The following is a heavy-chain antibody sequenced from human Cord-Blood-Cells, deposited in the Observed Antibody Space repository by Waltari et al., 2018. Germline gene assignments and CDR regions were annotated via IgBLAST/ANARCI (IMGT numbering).Heavy chain of an antibody. CDR2: IWYDGSNK. D-gene: IGHD3-16*01. CDR1: GFTFSSYG. CDR3: ARVGFGGLSMYGMDV. Sequence: QVQLVESGGGVVQPGRSLRLSCAASGFTFSSYGMHWVRQAPGKGLEWVAVIWYDGSNKYYADSVKGRFTISRDNSKNTLYLQMNSLRAEDTAVYYCARVGFGGLSMYGMDVWGQGTTVTVSS. J-gene: IGHJ6*02. V-gene: IGHV3-33*01.